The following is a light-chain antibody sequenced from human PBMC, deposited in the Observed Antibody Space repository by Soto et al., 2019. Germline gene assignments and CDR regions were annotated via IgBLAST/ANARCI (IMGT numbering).Light chain of an antibody. CDR1: QSISSW. J-gene: IGKJ1*01. V-gene: IGKV1-5*03. CDR2: KAS. Sequence: DIQMTQSPSTLSASVGDRVTITCRASQSISSWLAWYQQKPGKAPNLLIYKASSLEGGVPSRSSGSGSGTEFTLTISSLQPDDFATYYCQQYNSYWTFGQGTKVDIK. CDR3: QQYNSYWT.